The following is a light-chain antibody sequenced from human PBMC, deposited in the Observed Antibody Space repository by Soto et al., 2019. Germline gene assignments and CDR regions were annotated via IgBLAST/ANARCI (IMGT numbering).Light chain of an antibody. V-gene: IGLV2-14*01. CDR2: EVS. Sequence: QSALTQPASVSGSPGQSITISCTGTSSDVGGYNYVSWYLQHPGKAPKVMIYEVSNRPSGVSNRFSGSKSGNTASLTISGLQAEDEADYYCSSYTSSSTLVVFGTGTKVTVL. CDR1: SSDVGGYNY. CDR3: SSYTSSSTLVV. J-gene: IGLJ1*01.